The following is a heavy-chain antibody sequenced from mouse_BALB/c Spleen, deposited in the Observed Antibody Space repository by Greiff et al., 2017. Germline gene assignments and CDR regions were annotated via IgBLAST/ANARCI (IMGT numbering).Heavy chain of an antibody. D-gene: IGHD2-14*01. V-gene: IGHV14-1*02. CDR2: IDPENGNT. Sequence: VQLQQSGAELVRSGASVKLSCTASGFNIKDYYMHWVKQRPEQGLEWIGWIDPENGNTKYDPKFQGKATITADTSSNTAYLQLSSLTSEDTAVYYCARSNRYDYYAMDYWGQGTSVTVSS. CDR1: GFNIKDYY. J-gene: IGHJ4*01. CDR3: ARSNRYDYYAMDY.